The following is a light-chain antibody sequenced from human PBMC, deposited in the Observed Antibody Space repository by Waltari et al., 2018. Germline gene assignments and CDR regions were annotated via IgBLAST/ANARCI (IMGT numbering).Light chain of an antibody. J-gene: IGKJ4*02. Sequence: EIVMTQSPATLSVSPGERATLSCRASQSVSSNLAWYQQKPGQAPRLLIYGASTRATGIPARFSGSGSGTEFTLTISSVDVGDEADYYCQLWDYTTDHWVFGGGTK. CDR2: GAS. V-gene: IGKV3-15*01. CDR1: QSVSSN. CDR3: QLWDYTTDHWV.